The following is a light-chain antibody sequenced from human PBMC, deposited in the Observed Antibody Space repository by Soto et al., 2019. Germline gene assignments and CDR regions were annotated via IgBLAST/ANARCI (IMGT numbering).Light chain of an antibody. CDR2: EVS. CDR1: SSDVGGYDY. V-gene: IGLV2-14*01. CDR3: RSYTTSSTRV. Sequence: QSALTQPASVSGSPGQSITISCTGTSSDVGGYDYVSWYQQHPGKAPKVMIYEVSNRPSGVSYRFSGSKSGNTASLTISGLQAEDEADYYCRSYTTSSTRVFGGGTKLTV. J-gene: IGLJ2*01.